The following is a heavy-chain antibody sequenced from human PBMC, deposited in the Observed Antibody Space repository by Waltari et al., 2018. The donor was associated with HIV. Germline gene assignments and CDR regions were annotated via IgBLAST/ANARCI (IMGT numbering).Heavy chain of an antibody. D-gene: IGHD1-26*01. CDR3: ARVSGSYLLYYYFDS. CDR1: GGTFSSYA. V-gene: IGHV1-69*12. Sequence: QVQLVQSGAEVKKPGSSVKVSCQASGGTFSSYAINWVGQAPGQGLEWMGGIITIFGTADYAQKFQGRVTITADESTTTAYMELSSLRSDDTAVYYCARVSGSYLLYYYFDSWGQGTLVTVSS. J-gene: IGHJ4*02. CDR2: IITIFGTA.